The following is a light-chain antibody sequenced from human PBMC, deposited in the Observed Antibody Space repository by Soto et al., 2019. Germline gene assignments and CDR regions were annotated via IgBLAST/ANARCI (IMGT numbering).Light chain of an antibody. V-gene: IGLV2-14*01. CDR1: SSDVGGYNY. CDR2: EVS. CDR3: SSYTSSSTVV. J-gene: IGLJ1*01. Sequence: QSALTQPASVSGSPGQSITISCTVTSSDVGGYNYVSWYQQHPGKAPKLMIYEVSNRPSGVSNRFSGSKSGNTASLTISGLQAEDEADYYCSSYTSSSTVVFGTGTKVTVL.